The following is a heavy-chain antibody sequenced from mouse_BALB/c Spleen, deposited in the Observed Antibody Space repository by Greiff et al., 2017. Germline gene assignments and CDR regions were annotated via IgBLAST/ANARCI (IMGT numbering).Heavy chain of an antibody. V-gene: IGHV5-9-4*01. CDR2: ISSGGSYT. CDR3: ARERDMDY. CDR1: GFTFSSYA. J-gene: IGHJ4*01. Sequence: EVKVEESGGGLVKPGGSLKLSCAASGFTFSSYAMSWVRQSPEKRLEWVAEISSGGSYTYYPDTVTGRFTISRDNAKNTLYLEMSSLRSEDTAMYYCARERDMDYWGQGTSVTVSS.